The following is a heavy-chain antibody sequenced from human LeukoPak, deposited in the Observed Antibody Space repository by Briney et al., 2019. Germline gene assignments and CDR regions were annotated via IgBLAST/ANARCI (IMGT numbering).Heavy chain of an antibody. CDR1: GGSISSYY. CDR3: ARDIRMVGATLYFDY. J-gene: IGHJ4*02. Sequence: PSETLSLTCTVSGGSISSYYWSWVRQPPGKGLEWIANIYSIGSTYYNPSLKSRVTISKDTSKNQFSLRLSSVTTADTAVYYCARDIRMVGATLYFDYWGQGTLVTVSS. D-gene: IGHD1-26*01. CDR2: IYSIGST. V-gene: IGHV4-59*01.